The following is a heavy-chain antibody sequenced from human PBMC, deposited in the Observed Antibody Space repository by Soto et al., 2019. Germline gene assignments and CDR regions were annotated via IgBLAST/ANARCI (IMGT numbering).Heavy chain of an antibody. J-gene: IGHJ6*02. CDR1: GLNSDDYG. V-gene: IGHV3-49*04. D-gene: IGHD3-3*01. Sequence: RLYCSFSGLNSDDYGLTWVRQAPGKGLEWVGFIGRPTYGETAEYAASVKGRFIISRADSKHVAYLQMNSLQTEDTAIYYCSRDGDYYGLDVWGQGTTVTASS. CDR3: SRDGDYYGLDV. CDR2: IGRPTYGETA.